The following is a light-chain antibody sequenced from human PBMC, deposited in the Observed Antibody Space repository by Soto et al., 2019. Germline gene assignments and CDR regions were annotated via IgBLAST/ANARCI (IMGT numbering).Light chain of an antibody. CDR1: SSNVGGYNY. CDR3: HSYTSARTLLEL. CDR2: GVT. V-gene: IGLV2-14*01. Sequence: QSALTQPASVSGAPGQTITISCTGTSSNVGGYNYVSWYQQHPGIAPKLLIYGVTNRPSGVSTRFSGSKSGTTASLTISGLQAEDEADYHCHSYTSARTLLELFGTGTKLTVL. J-gene: IGLJ1*01.